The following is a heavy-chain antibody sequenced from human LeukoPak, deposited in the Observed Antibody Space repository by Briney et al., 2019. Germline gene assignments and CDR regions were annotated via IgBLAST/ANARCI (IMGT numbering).Heavy chain of an antibody. V-gene: IGHV5-51*01. J-gene: IGHJ4*02. CDR3: ARLAYYDILPGQNGDSREYYFDY. CDR1: GYSFTSYW. D-gene: IGHD3-9*01. Sequence: GESLKISCKGSGYSFTSYWIGWVRQMPGKGLEWMGIIYPGDSDIRYSPSFQGQVTISADKSISTAYLQWSSLKASDTAMYYCARLAYYDILPGQNGDSREYYFDYWGQGTLVTVSS. CDR2: IYPGDSDI.